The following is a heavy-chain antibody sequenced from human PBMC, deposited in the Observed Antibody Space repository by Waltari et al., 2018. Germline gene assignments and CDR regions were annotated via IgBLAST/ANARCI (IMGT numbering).Heavy chain of an antibody. CDR3: AKITVNLEHIVAEAPRYFDL. V-gene: IGHV3-23*01. CDR2: ISGSGGSK. J-gene: IGHJ2*01. D-gene: IGHD2-21*01. CDR1: GFTFSSYA. Sequence: EVQLLESGGGLVQPGGSLRLSCAASGFTFSSYALSWVRQAPGQGLEWVSPISGSGGSKYYADSVKGRFTISRDNTKNTLYLQMNSLRAEDTAVYYCAKITVNLEHIVAEAPRYFDLWGRGTLVTVSS.